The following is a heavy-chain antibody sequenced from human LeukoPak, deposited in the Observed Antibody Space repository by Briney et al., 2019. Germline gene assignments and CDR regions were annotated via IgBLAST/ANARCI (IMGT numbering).Heavy chain of an antibody. CDR3: ARRVAAAGIYYFDY. Sequence: GESLRISCKGSGYSFTSYWIGWARQMPGKGLEWMGIIYPGDSDTRYSPSFQGQVTISADKSISTAYLQWSSLKASNTAMYYCARRVAAAGIYYFDYWGQGTLVTVSS. V-gene: IGHV5-51*01. J-gene: IGHJ4*02. CDR2: IYPGDSDT. CDR1: GYSFTSYW. D-gene: IGHD6-13*01.